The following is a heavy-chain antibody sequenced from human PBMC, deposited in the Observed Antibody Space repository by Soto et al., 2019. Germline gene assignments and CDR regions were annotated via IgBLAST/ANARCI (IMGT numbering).Heavy chain of an antibody. V-gene: IGHV4-39*01. D-gene: IGHD1-26*01. J-gene: IGHJ2*01. Sequence: QLQLQESGPGLVKPSETLSLTCTVSGGSISSSSYYWGWIRQPPGKGLEWIGSIYYSGSTYYNPSLKSRVTISVDTSKTQFSLKLSSVTAADTAVYYCASAYSGSYYFWQNWYFDLWGRGTLVTVSS. CDR1: GGSISSSSYY. CDR3: ASAYSGSYYFWQNWYFDL. CDR2: IYYSGST.